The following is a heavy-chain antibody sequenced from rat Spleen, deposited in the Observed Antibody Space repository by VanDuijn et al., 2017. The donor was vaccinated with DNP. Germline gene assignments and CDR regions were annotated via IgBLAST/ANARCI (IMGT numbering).Heavy chain of an antibody. J-gene: IGHJ2*01. V-gene: IGHV5-31*01. CDR1: GFTFNYYW. Sequence: EVQLVDSGGGLVQPGRSLKLSCVASGFTFNYYWMAWIRQVPGKGLEWIASITSGTGTTSYADAVKGRFMISRDNAKNTLYLQMNSLKSEDTATYYCTRDLDYGYNYAFDYWGQGVMVTVSS. CDR3: TRDLDYGYNYAFDY. CDR2: ITSGTGTT. D-gene: IGHD1-9*01.